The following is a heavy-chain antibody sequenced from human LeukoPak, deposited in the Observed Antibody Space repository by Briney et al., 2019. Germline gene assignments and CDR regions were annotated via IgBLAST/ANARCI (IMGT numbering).Heavy chain of an antibody. Sequence: EASVTVSCKASGGTFSSYAISWVRQAPGQGLEWMGRIIPILGIANYAQKFQGRVTITADKSTSTAYMELSSLRSEDTAVYYCAREPPSKDGGYHAPFDYWGQGTLVTVSS. CDR1: GGTFSSYA. D-gene: IGHD5-12*01. J-gene: IGHJ4*02. CDR3: AREPPSKDGGYHAPFDY. CDR2: IIPILGIA. V-gene: IGHV1-69*04.